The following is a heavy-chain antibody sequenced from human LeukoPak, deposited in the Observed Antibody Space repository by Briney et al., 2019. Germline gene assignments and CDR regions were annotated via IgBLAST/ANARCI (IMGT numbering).Heavy chain of an antibody. D-gene: IGHD2-8*01. CDR1: GYTFTGYY. CDR2: INPNSGGT. V-gene: IGHV1-2*02. J-gene: IGHJ5*02. CDR3: AREGYCTNGVRYGGNWFDP. Sequence: ASVKVSCKASGYTFTGYYMHWVRQAPGQGLEWMGWINPNSGGTNYAQKFQGRVTMTRDTSISTAYMELSRLRSDDTAVYYCAREGYCTNGVRYGGNWFDPWGQGTLVTVSS.